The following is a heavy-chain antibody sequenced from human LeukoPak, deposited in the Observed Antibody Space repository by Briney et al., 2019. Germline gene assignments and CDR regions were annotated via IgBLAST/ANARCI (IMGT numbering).Heavy chain of an antibody. D-gene: IGHD3-22*01. V-gene: IGHV3-23*01. J-gene: IGHJ4*02. CDR3: AKHESGGYYYDSSGYFTFDY. CDR2: LSTSGAAT. CDR1: GFTFSNYA. Sequence: GGSLRLSCAASGFTFSNYAMTWVRQAPGKGLEWVSTLSTSGAATYYADSVKGRFTISRDNSQDTLYLQMNSLRAEDTAVYYCAKHESGGYYYDSSGYFTFDYWGQGTLVTVSS.